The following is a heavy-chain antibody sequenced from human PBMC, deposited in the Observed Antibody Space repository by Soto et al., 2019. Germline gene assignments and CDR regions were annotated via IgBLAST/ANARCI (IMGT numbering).Heavy chain of an antibody. CDR1: GYSFASYW. Sequence: GESLKISCKGSGYSFASYWIVWVRQMAGKGLEWVGSIGPGYSNIIYSPSVQGHVTISADMSISTAYLQWSSLKASDTAMYYCARHPDYDYGMDVWGQGTTVTVSS. J-gene: IGHJ6*02. V-gene: IGHV5-51*01. CDR3: ARHPDYDYGMDV. CDR2: IGPGYSNI.